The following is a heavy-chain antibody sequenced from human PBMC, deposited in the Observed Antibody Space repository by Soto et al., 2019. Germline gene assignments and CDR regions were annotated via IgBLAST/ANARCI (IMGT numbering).Heavy chain of an antibody. Sequence: PGGSLRLSCAASGFTFSSYSMNWVRQAPGKGLEWVSSISSSSSYIYYADSVKGRFTISRDNAKNSLYLQMNSLRAEDTAVYYCAREYCISTSCYVLPYYYYGMDVWGQGTTVTVSS. V-gene: IGHV3-21*01. CDR1: GFTFSSYS. CDR3: AREYCISTSCYVLPYYYYGMDV. CDR2: ISSSSSYI. D-gene: IGHD2-2*01. J-gene: IGHJ6*02.